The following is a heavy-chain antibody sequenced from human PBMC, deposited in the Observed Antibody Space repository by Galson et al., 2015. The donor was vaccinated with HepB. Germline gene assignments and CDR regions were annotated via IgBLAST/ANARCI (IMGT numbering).Heavy chain of an antibody. J-gene: IGHJ4*02. D-gene: IGHD6-19*01. CDR1: GFTFSSYG. V-gene: IGHV3-30*18. CDR2: ISYDGSNK. CDR3: AKAGLFGVSGWADY. Sequence: SLRLSCAASGFTFSSYGMHWVRQAPGKGLEWVAVISYDGSNKYYADSVKGRFTISRDNSKNTLYLQMNSLRAEDTAVYYCAKAGLFGVSGWADYWGQGTLVTVSS.